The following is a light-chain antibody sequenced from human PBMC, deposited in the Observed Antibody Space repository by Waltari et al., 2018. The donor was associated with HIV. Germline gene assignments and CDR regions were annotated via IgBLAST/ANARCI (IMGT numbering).Light chain of an antibody. V-gene: IGLV2-14*01. CDR2: EVS. CDR3: SSYRNSRTWV. Sequence: QSALTQPASVSGSPGQWLTISCTGTNSDIGVYNFVSWSQQHPGKAPKLIIFEVSNRPSGVSDRFSGSKSGNTASLTISGLQAEDEADYYCSSYRNSRTWVFGGGTKLTVL. CDR1: NSDIGVYNF. J-gene: IGLJ3*02.